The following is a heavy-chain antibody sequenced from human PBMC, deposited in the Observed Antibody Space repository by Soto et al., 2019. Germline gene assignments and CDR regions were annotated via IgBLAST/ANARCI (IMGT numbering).Heavy chain of an antibody. CDR3: ARAYYSTPYGMDV. V-gene: IGHV1-2*04. Sequence: QVQLVQSGAEVKKPGSSVKVSCKASGGTFIGYYMHWVRQAPGQGLEWMGWINPNSGGTNYAQKFQGWVTMTRDTSISTAYMELSRLRSDDTAVYYCARAYYSTPYGMDVWGQGTTVTVSS. D-gene: IGHD2-21*01. CDR1: GGTFIGYY. J-gene: IGHJ6*02. CDR2: INPNSGGT.